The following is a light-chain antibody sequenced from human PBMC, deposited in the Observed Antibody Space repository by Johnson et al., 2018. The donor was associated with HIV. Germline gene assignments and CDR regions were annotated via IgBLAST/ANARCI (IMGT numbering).Light chain of an antibody. V-gene: IGLV1-51*01. Sequence: QSVLTQQPSVSAAPGQKVTISCSGSTPNIGNYYISWYHQLPGTAPKLLIYDNDKRPSGNPDRLSGSTSGTSANLGITGHKTGDEADYYCGTWDYSLNSPVFVTGTKVTVL. CDR1: TPNIGNYY. CDR2: DND. CDR3: GTWDYSLNSPV. J-gene: IGLJ1*01.